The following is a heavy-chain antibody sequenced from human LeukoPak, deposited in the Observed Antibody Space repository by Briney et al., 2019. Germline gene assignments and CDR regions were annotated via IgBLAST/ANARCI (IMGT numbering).Heavy chain of an antibody. Sequence: GGSLRLSCAASGFTFSSYWMHWVRQAPGKGLVWVSRINSDGRSTTYADSVRGRFTISRDKAKKTLYLQMNSLRAEDTAVYYCARWGLGKGDAFDIWGQGTMLTVSS. CDR3: ARWGLGKGDAFDI. J-gene: IGHJ3*02. CDR2: INSDGRST. V-gene: IGHV3-74*01. CDR1: GFTFSSYW. D-gene: IGHD3-10*01.